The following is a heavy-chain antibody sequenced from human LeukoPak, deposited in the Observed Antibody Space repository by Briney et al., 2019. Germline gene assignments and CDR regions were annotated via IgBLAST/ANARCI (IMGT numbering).Heavy chain of an antibody. V-gene: IGHV3-7*03. J-gene: IGHJ4*02. CDR3: ATDSRSCRY. Sequence: GGSLRLSCAASGFTFSSYAMHWVRQAPGKGLEWVANIKQDGSEKYYLDSVKGRFTISRDNAKNSLFLQMNSLRAEDTAMYYCATDSRSCRYWGQGTLVTVSS. CDR1: GFTFSSYA. CDR2: IKQDGSEK.